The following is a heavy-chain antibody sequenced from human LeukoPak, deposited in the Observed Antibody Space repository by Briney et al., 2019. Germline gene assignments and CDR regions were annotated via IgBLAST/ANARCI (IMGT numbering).Heavy chain of an antibody. V-gene: IGHV4-39*01. CDR2: IYYSGST. J-gene: IGHJ4*02. D-gene: IGHD3-3*01. CDR3: ARRGRVFGVVTGFDY. Sequence: SETLSLTRTVSGGSISSSSYYWGWLRQPPGKGLEWIGSIYYSGSTYYNPSLKSRVTISVDTSKNQFSLKLSSVTAADTAVYYCARRGRVFGVVTGFDYWGQGTLVTVSS. CDR1: GGSISSSSYY.